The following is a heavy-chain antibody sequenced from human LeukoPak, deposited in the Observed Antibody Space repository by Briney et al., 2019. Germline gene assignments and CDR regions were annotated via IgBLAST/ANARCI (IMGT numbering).Heavy chain of an antibody. CDR1: GFTFSSYA. Sequence: PGGSLRLSCAASGFTFSSYAMSWVRQAPGKGLEWGSAISGSGGSTYYADSVKGRFTISRDNSKNTLYLQMNSLRAEDTAVYYCAKGKDDSSGWYFFYWGQGTLVTVSS. J-gene: IGHJ4*02. CDR3: AKGKDDSSGWYFFY. CDR2: ISGSGGST. D-gene: IGHD6-19*01. V-gene: IGHV3-23*01.